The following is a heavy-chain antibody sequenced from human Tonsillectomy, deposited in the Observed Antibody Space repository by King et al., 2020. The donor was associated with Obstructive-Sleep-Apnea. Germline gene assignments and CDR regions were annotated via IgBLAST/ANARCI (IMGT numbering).Heavy chain of an antibody. J-gene: IGHJ4*02. D-gene: IGHD6-13*01. Sequence: VQLVESGGGLVQPGGSLRLSCAASGFTFRSYAMSWVRQAPGKGLEWVSVISGSGGSTYYADSVKGRFTISRDNSKNTLCLLMNSLRAEDTAVYYCAKGPAQPLVPNYFDYWGQGTPVTVSS. CDR1: GFTFRSYA. V-gene: IGHV3-23*04. CDR2: ISGSGGST. CDR3: AKGPAQPLVPNYFDY.